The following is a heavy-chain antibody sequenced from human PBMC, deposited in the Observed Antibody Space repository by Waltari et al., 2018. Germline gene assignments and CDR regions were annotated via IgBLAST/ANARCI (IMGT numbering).Heavy chain of an antibody. CDR1: GYTFYSYD. CDR2: MNPSSGNS. D-gene: IGHD3-16*01. J-gene: IGHJ5*02. Sequence: QVQLVQSGAEVKKPGASVKVSCRSSGYTFYSYDINWVRQAAGQGLEWMGWMNPSSGNSYSTQKVQDRVNMTRNSSTSTFYLELSSLTSDDTAVYYCARGAVPGKGANWFDPWGQGTLVIVSS. CDR3: ARGAVPGKGANWFDP. V-gene: IGHV1-8*01.